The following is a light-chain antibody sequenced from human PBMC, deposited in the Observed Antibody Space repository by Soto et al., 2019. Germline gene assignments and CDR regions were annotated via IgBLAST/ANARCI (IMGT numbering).Light chain of an antibody. CDR2: DVT. J-gene: IGLJ1*01. Sequence: QSALTQPRPVSGSPGQSVTISCTGTGSDVGGYNYVSWYQEHPGKAPKLMIYDVTKRPSGVPDRFSGSKSGNTASLTISGLQAEDEADYYCCSYAGNYTYVFGTGTKVTV. CDR1: GSDVGGYNY. CDR3: CSYAGNYTYV. V-gene: IGLV2-11*01.